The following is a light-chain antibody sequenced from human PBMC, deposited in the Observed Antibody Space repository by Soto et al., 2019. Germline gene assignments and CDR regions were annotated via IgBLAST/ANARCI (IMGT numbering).Light chain of an antibody. J-gene: IGLJ2*01. V-gene: IGLV1-44*01. Sequence: QSVLTQPPSASGTPGLRVTISCSGSSSNIGSNTVNWYQHLPGTAPKLLIYSNNQRPSGVPDRFSGSKSGTSASLAISGLQSEDEADYYCAAWDDNLNGPVFGGGTKLTVL. CDR3: AAWDDNLNGPV. CDR1: SSNIGSNT. CDR2: SNN.